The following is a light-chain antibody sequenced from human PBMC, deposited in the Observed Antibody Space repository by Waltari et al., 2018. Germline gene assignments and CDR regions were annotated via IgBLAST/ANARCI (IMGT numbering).Light chain of an antibody. Sequence: EIVMTQSPATLSVSPGEGATLSCRASQSVSSNLAWYQHKPDQPPRLLIYGASTRATGIPARFSGSGSGTEFTLTISSLQSEDFAFYYCQQYNNWPPEDTFGQGTKLEIK. CDR1: QSVSSN. CDR2: GAS. J-gene: IGKJ2*01. CDR3: QQYNNWPPEDT. V-gene: IGKV3-15*01.